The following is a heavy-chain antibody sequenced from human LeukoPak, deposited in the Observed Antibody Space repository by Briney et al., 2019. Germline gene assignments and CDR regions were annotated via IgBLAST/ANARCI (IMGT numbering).Heavy chain of an antibody. Sequence: GASVKVSRKASGYTFTGYYIHWVRQAPGQGLEWMGWINPNSGDTNYAQKFQGRVTMTRDTSISTAYMELSRLRSDDTAVYYCARFCSGGSCYGPWGQGTLVTVSS. CDR2: INPNSGDT. V-gene: IGHV1-2*02. J-gene: IGHJ5*02. D-gene: IGHD2-15*01. CDR3: ARFCSGGSCYGP. CDR1: GYTFTGYY.